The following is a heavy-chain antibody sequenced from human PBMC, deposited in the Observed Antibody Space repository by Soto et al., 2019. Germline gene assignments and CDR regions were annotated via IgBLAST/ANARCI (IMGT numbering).Heavy chain of an antibody. D-gene: IGHD5-12*01. J-gene: IGHJ6*02. CDR3: TRDREMAPPWLGMDV. V-gene: IGHV4-59*01. Sequence: PSETLSLTCTVSGDSISNYYWTWIRQPPGKGLDWIGYIYSSGSANYNPSLKSRVTISVDTSKNQVSLKLSSVTAADTGVYYCTRDREMAPPWLGMDVWGQGTTVTVSS. CDR2: IYSSGSA. CDR1: GDSISNYY.